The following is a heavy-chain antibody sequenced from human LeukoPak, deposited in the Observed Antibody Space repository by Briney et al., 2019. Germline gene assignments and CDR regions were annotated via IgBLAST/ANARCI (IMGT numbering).Heavy chain of an antibody. D-gene: IGHD3-10*01. CDR3: AADAAGVL. J-gene: IGHJ4*02. CDR2: ISWNSGSI. V-gene: IGHV3-9*01. Sequence: GGSLRLSCAASGFTFDDYAMHWVRQAPGKGLEWVSGISWNSGSIGYADSVKGRFTISRDNAKNSLYLQMNSLRAEDTALYYCAADAAGVLWGQGTLVTVSS. CDR1: GFTFDDYA.